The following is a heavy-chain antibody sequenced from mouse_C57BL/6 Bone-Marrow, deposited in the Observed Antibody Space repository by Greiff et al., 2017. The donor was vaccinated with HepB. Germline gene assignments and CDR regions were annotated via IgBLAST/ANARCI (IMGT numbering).Heavy chain of an antibody. CDR1: GFNIKDYY. D-gene: IGHD1-1*01. Sequence: VHVKQSGAELVKPGASVELSCTASGFNIKDYYMHWVKQRTEKGLVGIGRIDPEDGETQYDPKFKGKATITADTSSNTAYLPLSNLTSEDTAVYYCASKYCGSSLYCFDYWGQGTTLTVSS. V-gene: IGHV14-2*01. J-gene: IGHJ2*01. CDR2: IDPEDGET. CDR3: ASKYCGSSLYCFDY.